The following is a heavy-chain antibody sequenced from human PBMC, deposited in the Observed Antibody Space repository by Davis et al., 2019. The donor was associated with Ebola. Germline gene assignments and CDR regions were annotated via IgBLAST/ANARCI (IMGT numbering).Heavy chain of an antibody. Sequence: SETLSPTCTVSGGTISSRSFHWAWIRQPPGKALEWIGSIFYTGDGSTKPSLRSRVTISIDTSKTQFSLKVRSVTAADTAVYYCARDRHDTSGYGFWGPGTLVTVSS. CDR2: IFYTGDG. D-gene: IGHD3-22*01. CDR1: GGTISSRSFH. J-gene: IGHJ4*02. V-gene: IGHV4-39*07. CDR3: ARDRHDTSGYGF.